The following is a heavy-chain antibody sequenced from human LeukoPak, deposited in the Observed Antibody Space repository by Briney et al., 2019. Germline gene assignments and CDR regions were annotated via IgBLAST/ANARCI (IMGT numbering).Heavy chain of an antibody. CDR2: IFSTV. Sequence: IFSTVNYAQKFQGRVTISADESTSTAYMELSSLKSEDTAVYYCARDYYGSGSYYKPFDYWGQGTLVTVSS. D-gene: IGHD3-10*01. V-gene: IGHV1-69*01. CDR3: ARDYYGSGSYYKPFDY. J-gene: IGHJ4*02.